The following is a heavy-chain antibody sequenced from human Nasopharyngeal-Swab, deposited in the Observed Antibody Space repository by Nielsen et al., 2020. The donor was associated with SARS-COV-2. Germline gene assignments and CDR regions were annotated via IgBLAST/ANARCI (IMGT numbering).Heavy chain of an antibody. CDR3: ATDRVRFLDFGYYYYGMDV. V-gene: IGHV1-24*01. CDR1: GYTLTELS. J-gene: IGHJ6*02. D-gene: IGHD3-3*01. CDR2: FDPEDGET. Sequence: ASLKVSCKVSGYTLTELSMHWVRQAPGKGLEWMGGFDPEDGETIYAQKFQGRVTMTEDTSTDTAYMELSSLRSEDTAVYYCATDRVRFLDFGYYYYGMDVWGQGTTVTVSS.